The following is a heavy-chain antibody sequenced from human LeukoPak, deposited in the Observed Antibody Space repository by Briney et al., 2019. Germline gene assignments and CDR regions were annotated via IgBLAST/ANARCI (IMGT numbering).Heavy chain of an antibody. Sequence: GESLRISCKGSGYNFTTYWITWVRQMPGKGLEWMGIIYPGDSDTIYSPSFQGQVTISADKSTSTANLQWSSLKASDTAMYYCARSGGNYYSIWGQGAMVTVSS. V-gene: IGHV5-51*01. J-gene: IGHJ3*02. D-gene: IGHD1-26*01. CDR3: ARSGGNYYSI. CDR2: IYPGDSDT. CDR1: GYNFTTYW.